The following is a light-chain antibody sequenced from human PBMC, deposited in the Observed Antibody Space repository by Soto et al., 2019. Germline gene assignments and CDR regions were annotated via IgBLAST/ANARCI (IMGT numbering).Light chain of an antibody. J-gene: IGKJ4*01. CDR1: ESISSW. V-gene: IGKV1-5*03. CDR2: KAS. Sequence: DIQMTQSPSTLSVSVGDRVTITCRASESISSWLAWYQQKPGKAPNLLIYKASSLESGVPPRFSGSGSGTEFTLTVSSLQPDDFATYYCQQYNSYPLTFGGGTKVEIK. CDR3: QQYNSYPLT.